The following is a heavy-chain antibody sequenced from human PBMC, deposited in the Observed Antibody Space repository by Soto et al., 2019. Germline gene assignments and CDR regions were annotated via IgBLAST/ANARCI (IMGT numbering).Heavy chain of an antibody. D-gene: IGHD1-26*01. CDR3: ARGKWEMEATTIDY. J-gene: IGHJ4*02. V-gene: IGHV4-31*03. CDR1: GVSISSGGYY. CDR2: IYYSGST. Sequence: SETLSLTCTVSGVSISSGGYYWSWIRQHPGKGLEWIGYIYYSGSTYYNPSLKSRVTISVDTSKNQFSLKLSSVTAADTAVYYCARGKWEMEATTIDYWGQGTLVTVSS.